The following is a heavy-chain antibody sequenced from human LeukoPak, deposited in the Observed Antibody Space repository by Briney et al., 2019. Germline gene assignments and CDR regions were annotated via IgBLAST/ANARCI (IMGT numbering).Heavy chain of an antibody. J-gene: IGHJ4*02. CDR3: AKDAPYVDMATMVKAYFFDY. CDR1: GFTFSNNA. D-gene: IGHD5-24*01. CDR2: ISGGGDST. Sequence: GGSLRLSCAASGFTFSNNAMSWVRQAPGKGLEWVSGISGGGDSTSYADSVKGRFTISRDNSRNTLYLQMNGLRAEDTAIYYCAKDAPYVDMATMVKAYFFDYWGQGTLVTVSS. V-gene: IGHV3-23*01.